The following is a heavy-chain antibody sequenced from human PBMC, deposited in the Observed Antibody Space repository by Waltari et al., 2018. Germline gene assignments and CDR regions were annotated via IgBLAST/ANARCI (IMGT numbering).Heavy chain of an antibody. V-gene: IGHV1-69*01. CDR2: IIPIVGTA. CDR1: GGTFSSYA. D-gene: IGHD3-22*01. CDR3: ARGDSSGYYYGGPYYYYGMDV. J-gene: IGHJ6*02. Sequence: QVQLVQSGAEVKKPGSSVKVSCKASGGTFSSYAISWVRQAPGQGLEWMGGIIPIVGTANYAQKFQGRVTITADESTSTAYMELSSLRSEDTAVYYCARGDSSGYYYGGPYYYYGMDVWGQGTTVTVSS.